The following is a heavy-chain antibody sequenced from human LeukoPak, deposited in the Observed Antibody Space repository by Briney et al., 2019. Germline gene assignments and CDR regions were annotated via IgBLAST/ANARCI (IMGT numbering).Heavy chain of an antibody. J-gene: IGHJ4*02. CDR1: GYTFTTNY. CDR3: ARGNLNDSSGYDY. V-gene: IGHV1-46*01. CDR2: INPSGGNT. D-gene: IGHD3-22*01. Sequence: ASVKVSCKASGYTFTTNYIHWVRQAPGQGLEWMGTINPSGGNTGYAQKFQGRVTMTRDMSTSTVYMELSSLRSEDTAVYYCARGNLNDSSGYDYWGQGTLVTVSS.